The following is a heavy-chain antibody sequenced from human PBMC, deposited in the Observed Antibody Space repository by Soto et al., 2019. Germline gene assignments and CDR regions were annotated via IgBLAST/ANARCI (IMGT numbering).Heavy chain of an antibody. CDR3: ARPIVATNWFDP. V-gene: IGHV4-39*01. J-gene: IGHJ5*02. D-gene: IGHD5-12*01. CDR2: IYYSGST. Sequence: SETLSLTCTVSGGSISSSSYYWGWIRQPPGKGLEWIGSIYYSGSTYYNPSLKSRVTISVDTSKNQFSLKLSSVTAADTAVYYCARPIVATNWFDPWGQGTLVTVSS. CDR1: GGSISSSSYY.